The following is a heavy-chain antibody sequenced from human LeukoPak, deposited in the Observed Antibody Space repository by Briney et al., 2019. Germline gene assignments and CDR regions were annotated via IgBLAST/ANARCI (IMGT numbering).Heavy chain of an antibody. D-gene: IGHD5-18*01. CDR2: ISPFNGDT. CDR1: GYRFDSYG. V-gene: IGHV1-18*01. Sequence: ASVKVSCKASGYRFDSYGLSWVRQAPGQGLEWMGWISPFNGDTNYAQKFQGTVTVTTDTSTSTAYVELRSLRSDDTAVYYCAIGYKHGHGPFDNWGQGTLVIVSS. CDR3: AIGYKHGHGPFDN. J-gene: IGHJ4*02.